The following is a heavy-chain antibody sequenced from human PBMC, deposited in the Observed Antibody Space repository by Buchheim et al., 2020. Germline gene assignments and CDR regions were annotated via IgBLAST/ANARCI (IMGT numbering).Heavy chain of an antibody. Sequence: QVQLVESGGGVVQPGRSLRLSCAASGFTFSSYAMHWVRQAPGKGLEWVAVISYDGSNKYYADSVKGRFTISRDNSKNTLYLQMNSLRAEDTAVYYCAREAWEVVGSLDYWGQGTL. J-gene: IGHJ4*02. CDR3: AREAWEVVGSLDY. V-gene: IGHV3-30*04. CDR2: ISYDGSNK. D-gene: IGHD1-26*01. CDR1: GFTFSSYA.